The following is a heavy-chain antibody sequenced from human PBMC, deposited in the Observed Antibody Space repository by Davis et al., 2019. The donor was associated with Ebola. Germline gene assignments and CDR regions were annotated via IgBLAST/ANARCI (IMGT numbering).Heavy chain of an antibody. Sequence: MPSETLSLTCTVSGYSISSGYYWGWIRQPPGKGLEWIGSIYHSGSTYYNPSLKSRVTISVDTSKNQFSLKLSSVTAADTAVYYCATMDGGNSGLYYYYGMDVWGKGTTVTVSS. CDR3: ATMDGGNSGLYYYYGMDV. CDR1: GYSISSGYY. V-gene: IGHV4-38-2*02. D-gene: IGHD4-23*01. J-gene: IGHJ6*04. CDR2: IYHSGST.